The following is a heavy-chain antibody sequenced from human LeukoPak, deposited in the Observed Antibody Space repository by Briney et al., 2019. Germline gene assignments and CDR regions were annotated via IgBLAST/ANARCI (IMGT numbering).Heavy chain of an antibody. D-gene: IGHD2-8*01. CDR1: GYTFTGYY. Sequence: ASVKVSCKASGYTFTGYYMHWVRQAPGQGLEWMGWINPNSGGTNYAQKFQGRVTMTRDTSISTAYMELSRLRSDDTAVYYCARDSYCTNGVCYSWFDPWGQGTLVTVSS. V-gene: IGHV1-2*02. CDR2: INPNSGGT. CDR3: ARDSYCTNGVCYSWFDP. J-gene: IGHJ5*02.